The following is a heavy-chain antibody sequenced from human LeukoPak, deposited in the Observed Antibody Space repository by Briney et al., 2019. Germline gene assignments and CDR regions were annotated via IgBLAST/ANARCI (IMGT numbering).Heavy chain of an antibody. V-gene: IGHV1-3*01. Sequence: GASVKVSCKASGYTFTSYAMHWVRQAPGQRLEWMGWINAGNGNTKYSQKFQGRVTITRDTSASTAYMELSSLRSEDTAVYYCARGPDCSGGSCYSVPYYYYYGMDVWGQGTTVTVSS. D-gene: IGHD2-15*01. CDR2: INAGNGNT. CDR3: ARGPDCSGGSCYSVPYYYYYGMDV. J-gene: IGHJ6*02. CDR1: GYTFTSYA.